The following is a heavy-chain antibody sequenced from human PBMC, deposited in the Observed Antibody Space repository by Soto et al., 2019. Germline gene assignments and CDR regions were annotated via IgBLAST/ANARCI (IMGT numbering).Heavy chain of an antibody. J-gene: IGHJ4*02. CDR3: ERDLGYYEPPGYFNN. CDR2: ISSSDTI. V-gene: IGHV3-11*01. D-gene: IGHD3-22*01. CDR1: GLTFSDYY. Sequence: PGGSLRLSCAASGLTFSDYYVSWIRQAPGRGLEWVSYISSSDTIYYADSVKGRFTISRDNAKNSLYLQMNSLRAEDTAMYYCERDLGYYEPPGYFNNWGQAILVTDS.